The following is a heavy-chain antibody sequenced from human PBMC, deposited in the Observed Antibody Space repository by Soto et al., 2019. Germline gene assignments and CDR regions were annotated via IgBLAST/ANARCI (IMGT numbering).Heavy chain of an antibody. Sequence: QLQLQESGPGLVKPSETLSLTCTVSGGSISSSSYYWGWIRQPPGKGLEWIGSIYYSGSTYYNPSLKSRVTISVDTSKNQFSLKLSSVTAADTAVYYCARKNDFWSGDFDYWGQGTLVTVSS. CDR2: IYYSGST. V-gene: IGHV4-39*01. CDR3: ARKNDFWSGDFDY. CDR1: GGSISSSSYY. J-gene: IGHJ4*02. D-gene: IGHD3-3*01.